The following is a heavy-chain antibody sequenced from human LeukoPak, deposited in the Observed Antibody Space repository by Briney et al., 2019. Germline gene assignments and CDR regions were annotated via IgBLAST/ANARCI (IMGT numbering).Heavy chain of an antibody. Sequence: GGSLRLSCAASGFTLSNYDMNWVRQAPGKGLEWLSYISSRASTTYYADSVKGRFTISRDNAKSSLYLQMDSLRDEDMAVYYCARDGGGTGGTYHHTFDLWGQGTMVTVSS. CDR1: GFTLSNYD. CDR3: ARDGGGTGGTYHHTFDL. J-gene: IGHJ3*01. V-gene: IGHV3-48*02. D-gene: IGHD1-26*01. CDR2: ISSRASTT.